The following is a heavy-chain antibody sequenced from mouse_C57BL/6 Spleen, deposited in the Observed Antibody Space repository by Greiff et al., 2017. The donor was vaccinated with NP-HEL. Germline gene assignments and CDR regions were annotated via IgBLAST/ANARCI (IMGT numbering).Heavy chain of an antibody. Sequence: VQLQESGAELARPGASVKMSCKASGYTFTSYTMHWVKQRPGQGLEWIGYINPSSGYTKYNQKFKDKATLTADKSSSTAYMQLSSLTSEDSAVYYCARGGKNAMDYWGQGTSVTVSS. D-gene: IGHD2-1*01. CDR3: ARGGKNAMDY. CDR1: GYTFTSYT. V-gene: IGHV1-4*01. CDR2: INPSSGYT. J-gene: IGHJ4*01.